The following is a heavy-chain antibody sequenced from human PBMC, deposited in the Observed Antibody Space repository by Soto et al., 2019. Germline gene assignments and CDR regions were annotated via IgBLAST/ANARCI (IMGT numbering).Heavy chain of an antibody. D-gene: IGHD3-16*01. Sequence: EVQLVQSAAAVKKPGESLRISCTGSGYSFNYYWISWVRLMPGQGLEWMGRIDPSDAYANYSPSFQGHVTISVDKSINTAYLQWSSLKSSDTAMYYCARLDVAGGFDPWGQGTLVTVSS. V-gene: IGHV5-10-1*01. CDR3: ARLDVAGGFDP. CDR1: GYSFNYYW. J-gene: IGHJ5*02. CDR2: IDPSDAYA.